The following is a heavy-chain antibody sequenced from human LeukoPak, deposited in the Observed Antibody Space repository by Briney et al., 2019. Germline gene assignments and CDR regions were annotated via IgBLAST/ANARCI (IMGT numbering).Heavy chain of an antibody. Sequence: GGSLRLSCAASGFTFSDYYMSWIRQAPGKGLEWVSYISSSGSTIYYADSMKGRFTISRDNAKNSLYLQMNSLRVEDTAVYYCAREGTGTYDSSEYDYWGQGTLVTVSS. J-gene: IGHJ4*02. D-gene: IGHD3-22*01. CDR2: ISSSGSTI. CDR3: AREGTGTYDSSEYDY. CDR1: GFTFSDYY. V-gene: IGHV3-11*01.